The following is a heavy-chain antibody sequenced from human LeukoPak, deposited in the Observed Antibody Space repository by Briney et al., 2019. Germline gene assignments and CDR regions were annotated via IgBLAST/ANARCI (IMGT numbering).Heavy chain of an antibody. J-gene: IGHJ4*02. Sequence: GGRLRLSCAASGFTFSSYHINWVRQAPGKGLEWVSYISSSSSTIYYADSVKGRFTISRDNAKNSLYLQMNSLRAEDTAVYYCAREPTTALDYWGQGTLVTVSS. V-gene: IGHV3-48*01. CDR3: AREPTTALDY. CDR2: ISSSSSTI. D-gene: IGHD4-17*01. CDR1: GFTFSSYH.